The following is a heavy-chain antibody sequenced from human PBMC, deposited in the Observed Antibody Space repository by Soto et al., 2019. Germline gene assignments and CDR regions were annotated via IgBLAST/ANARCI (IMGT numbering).Heavy chain of an antibody. CDR1: EFTFSGFP. V-gene: IGHV3-23*01. CDR3: AKDSHWAIISPTHDY. CDR2: FRESGGTT. Sequence: PGGSLRLPAAASEFTFSGFPRTWFGQAPGKGLEWVSTFRESGGTTHYADSVKGRFTISRDTSKNILYLQMSSLRAEDTAIYYCAKDSHWAIISPTHDYWGQGTLVTVSS. D-gene: IGHD2-2*01. J-gene: IGHJ4*02.